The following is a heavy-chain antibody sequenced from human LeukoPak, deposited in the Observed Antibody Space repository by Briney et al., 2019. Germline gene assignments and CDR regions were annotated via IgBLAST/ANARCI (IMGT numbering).Heavy chain of an antibody. CDR1: GYSISSGYY. V-gene: IGHV4-38-2*02. Sequence: SETLSLTCTVSGYSISSGYYWGWIRQPPGKGLEWIGSIYHSGSTYYNPSLKSRVTISVDTSKNQFSLKLSSVTAADTAVYYCARGDYGDYRGIDYWGQGTLVTVSS. CDR3: ARGDYGDYRGIDY. J-gene: IGHJ4*02. CDR2: IYHSGST. D-gene: IGHD4-17*01.